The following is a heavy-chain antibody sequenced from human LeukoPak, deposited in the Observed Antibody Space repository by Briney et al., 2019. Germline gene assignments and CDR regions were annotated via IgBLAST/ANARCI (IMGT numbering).Heavy chain of an antibody. CDR3: ARGYCSGGSCYPESPWFDP. Sequence: ASVKVSCKASGYTFTGYYMHWVRQAPGQGLEWMGRIIPIFGTANYAQKFQGRVTITTDESTSTAYMELSSLRSEDTAVYYCARGYCSGGSCYPESPWFDPWGQGTLVTVSS. V-gene: IGHV1-69*05. D-gene: IGHD2-15*01. CDR1: GYTFTGYY. CDR2: IIPIFGTA. J-gene: IGHJ5*02.